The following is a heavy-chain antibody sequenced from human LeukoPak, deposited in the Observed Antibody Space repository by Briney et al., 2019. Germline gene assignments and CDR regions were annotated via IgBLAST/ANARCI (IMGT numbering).Heavy chain of an antibody. CDR2: IYYSGST. CDR1: GGSISIYY. D-gene: IGHD1-26*01. Sequence: PSETLSLTCTVSGGSISIYYWSWIRQPPGKGPEWIGYIYYSGSTNYNPSLKSRVTISVDTSKNQFSLKLSSVTAADTAVYYCAHIVGATEGEGDYFDYWGQGTLVTVSS. J-gene: IGHJ4*02. V-gene: IGHV4-59*12. CDR3: AHIVGATEGEGDYFDY.